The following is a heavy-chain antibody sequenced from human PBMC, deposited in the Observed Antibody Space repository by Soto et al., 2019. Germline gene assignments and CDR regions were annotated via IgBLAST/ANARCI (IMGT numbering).Heavy chain of an antibody. CDR2: IYYSGST. J-gene: IGHJ5*02. CDR1: GGSISSYY. D-gene: IGHD6-13*01. V-gene: IGHV4-59*01. CDR3: ARGTPYSSSWWACSLDP. Sequence: SETLSLTCTVSGGSISSYYWSWIRQPPGKGLEWIGYIYYSGSTNYNPSLKSRVTISVDTSKNQFSLKLSSVNAAATAVYYCARGTPYSSSWWACSLDPWGRGTMLAVSS.